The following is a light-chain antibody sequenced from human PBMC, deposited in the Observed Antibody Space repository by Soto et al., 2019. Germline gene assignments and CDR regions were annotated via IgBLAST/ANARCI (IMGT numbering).Light chain of an antibody. CDR2: EAT. J-gene: IGLJ3*02. CDR1: SNDVGRYNL. Sequence: QSPLTQPASVSGSPEQSITISCTGTSNDVGRYNLVSWYQQHPGKAPKVMIYEATKRPSGVSNRFSGSKSGNTASLTISGLQAEDEADYYCCAYAGSGTVVFGGGTKLTVL. V-gene: IGLV2-23*01. CDR3: CAYAGSGTVV.